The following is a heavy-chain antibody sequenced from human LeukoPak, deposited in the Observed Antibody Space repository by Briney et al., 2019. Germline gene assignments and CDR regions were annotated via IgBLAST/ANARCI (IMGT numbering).Heavy chain of an antibody. CDR3: ARQRYSYGYSDY. D-gene: IGHD5-18*01. V-gene: IGHV4-59*08. CDR1: GGSISSYY. CDR2: IYYSGST. Sequence: SETLSLTCTVSGGSISSYYWSWIRQPPGKGLEWIGYIYYSGSTNYNPSLKSRVTISVDTSKNQFSLKLSSVTAADTAVYYCARQRYSYGYSDYWCQGTLVTVSS. J-gene: IGHJ4*02.